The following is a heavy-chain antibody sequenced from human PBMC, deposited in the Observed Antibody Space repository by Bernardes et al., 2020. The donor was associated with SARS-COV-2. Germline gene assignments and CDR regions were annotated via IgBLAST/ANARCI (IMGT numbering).Heavy chain of an antibody. D-gene: IGHD3-3*01. CDR3: ARDFGGGENDF. CDR2: IWYDGSNK. Sequence: GGSLRLSCAASGFNFREYGMHWVRQAPGKGLQWVAVIWYDGSNKYYADSVKGRFTISRDNTKNSLYLQMNSLRAEDTALYYCARDFGGGENDFWGQGTLVTVSS. V-gene: IGHV3-33*01. CDR1: GFNFREYG. J-gene: IGHJ4*02.